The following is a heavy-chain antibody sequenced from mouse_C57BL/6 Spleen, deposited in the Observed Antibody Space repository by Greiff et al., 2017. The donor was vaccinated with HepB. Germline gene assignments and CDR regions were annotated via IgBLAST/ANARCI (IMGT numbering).Heavy chain of an antibody. Sequence: VQVVESGPGLVQPSQRLSITCTVSGFSLTSYGVHWVRQSPGKGLEWLGVIWSGGSTDYNAAFISRLSISKDNSKSQVFFKMNSLQADDTAIYYCARIYYDYEGAMDYWGQGTSVTVSS. D-gene: IGHD2-4*01. CDR1: GFSLTSYG. J-gene: IGHJ4*01. CDR2: IWSGGST. V-gene: IGHV2-2*01. CDR3: ARIYYDYEGAMDY.